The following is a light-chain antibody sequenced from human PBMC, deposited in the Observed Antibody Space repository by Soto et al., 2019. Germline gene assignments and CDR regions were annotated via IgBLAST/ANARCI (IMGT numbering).Light chain of an antibody. CDR1: SSDVGTFDL. CDR2: EVS. V-gene: IGLV2-23*02. Sequence: QSALTQPASVSASPGQSITISCTGTSSDVGTFDLVSWYQQHPGKAPKLMIFEVSKRPSGVSIRFSGSKSGNTASLTISGLQAEDEADYYCSSYSNTGPSYVFATGTKLTVL. CDR3: SSYSNTGPSYV. J-gene: IGLJ1*01.